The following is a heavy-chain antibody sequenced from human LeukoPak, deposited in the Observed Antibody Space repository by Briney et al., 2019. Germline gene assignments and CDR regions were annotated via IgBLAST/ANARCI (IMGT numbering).Heavy chain of an antibody. CDR2: INPNSGGT. CDR1: GYTFTGYY. Sequence: ASVKVSCKASGYTFTGYYMHWVRQAPGQGLEWMGWINPNSGGTNYAQKFQGRVTMTRDTSISTAYMELSSLRSEDTAVYYCATGWYSGSYNDAFDIWGQGTMVTVSS. D-gene: IGHD1-26*01. CDR3: ATGWYSGSYNDAFDI. J-gene: IGHJ3*02. V-gene: IGHV1-2*02.